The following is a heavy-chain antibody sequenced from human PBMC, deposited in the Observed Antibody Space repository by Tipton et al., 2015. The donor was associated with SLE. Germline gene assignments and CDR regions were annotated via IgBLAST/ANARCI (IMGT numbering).Heavy chain of an antibody. V-gene: IGHV3-23*01. CDR2: ISGISDRI. J-gene: IGHJ4*02. Sequence: SLRLSCTASGFTFIDYWIHWVRQAPGKGLEWVSAISGISDRIYYADSVRGRFTISRDYSNNMVYLHMSSLRAEDTAVYYCANLHSGGLRMVDYWGQGTLVTVSS. CDR3: ANLHSGGLRMVDY. D-gene: IGHD1-26*01. CDR1: GFTFIDYW.